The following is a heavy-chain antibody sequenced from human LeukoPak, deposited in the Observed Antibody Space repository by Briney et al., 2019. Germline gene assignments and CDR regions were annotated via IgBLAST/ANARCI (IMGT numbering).Heavy chain of an antibody. Sequence: PSETLSLTCTVSGGSISSGGYYWSWIRQPPGKGLEWIGYIYHSGSTYYNPSPKSRVTISVDRSKNQFSLKLSSVTAADTAVYYCARPYGSGRTDAFDIWGQGTMVTVSS. D-gene: IGHD3-10*01. J-gene: IGHJ3*02. V-gene: IGHV4-30-2*01. CDR1: GGSISSGGYY. CDR3: ARPYGSGRTDAFDI. CDR2: IYHSGST.